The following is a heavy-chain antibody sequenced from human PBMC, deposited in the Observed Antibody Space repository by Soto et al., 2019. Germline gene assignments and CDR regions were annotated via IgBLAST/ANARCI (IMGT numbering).Heavy chain of an antibody. J-gene: IGHJ3*02. Sequence: SVKVSCKASGGTFSSYTISWVRQAPGQGLEWMGRIIPILGIANYAQKFQGRVTITADKSTSTAYMELGSLRSEDTAVYYCATGGGAAVVNAFDIWGQGTMVTVSS. CDR1: GGTFSSYT. D-gene: IGHD6-13*01. V-gene: IGHV1-69*02. CDR3: ATGGGAAVVNAFDI. CDR2: IIPILGIA.